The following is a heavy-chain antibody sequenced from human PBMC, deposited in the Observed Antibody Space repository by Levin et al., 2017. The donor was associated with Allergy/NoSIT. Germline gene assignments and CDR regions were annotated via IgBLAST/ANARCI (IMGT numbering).Heavy chain of an antibody. Sequence: SGGSLRLSCAASGFTFSSYGMHWVRQAPGKGLEWVAIIWYDETNKYYAASVKGRFTISRDNSMNTLYLQMNSLRADDTAVYFCARHAGIQFVEGGLDVWGQGTTVTVSS. J-gene: IGHJ6*02. V-gene: IGHV3-33*01. CDR1: GFTFSSYG. CDR3: ARHAGIQFVEGGLDV. D-gene: IGHD2-15*01. CDR2: IWYDETNK.